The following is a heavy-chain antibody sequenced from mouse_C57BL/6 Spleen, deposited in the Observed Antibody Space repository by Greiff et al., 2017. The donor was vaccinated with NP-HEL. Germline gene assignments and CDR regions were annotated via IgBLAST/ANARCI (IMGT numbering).Heavy chain of an antibody. CDR3: ARSRNYPYAMDY. V-gene: IGHV1-69*01. CDR1: GYTFTSYW. J-gene: IGHJ4*01. CDR2: IDPSDSYT. D-gene: IGHD2-1*01. Sequence: QVQLQQSGAELVMPGASVKLSCKASGYTFTSYWMHWVKQRPGQGLEWIGEIDPSDSYTNYNQKFKGKSTLTVDKSSSTAYMQLSSLTSEDSAVYYCARSRNYPYAMDYWGQGTSVTVSS.